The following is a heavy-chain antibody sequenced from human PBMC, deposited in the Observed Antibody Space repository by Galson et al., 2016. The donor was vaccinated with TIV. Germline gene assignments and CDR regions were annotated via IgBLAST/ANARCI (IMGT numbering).Heavy chain of an antibody. J-gene: IGHJ6*02. D-gene: IGHD6-19*01. Sequence: SLRLSCAASGFTFSSYAMTWVRQAPGKGLEWVTAIGGGGGNIYYADSVEGRFTISRDNSRNTLYMQMNSLRAEDTAVYYCVKVPSSGFTYYYAMDVWGQGTTVTVSS. CDR3: VKVPSSGFTYYYAMDV. CDR2: IGGGGGNI. V-gene: IGHV3-23*01. CDR1: GFTFSSYA.